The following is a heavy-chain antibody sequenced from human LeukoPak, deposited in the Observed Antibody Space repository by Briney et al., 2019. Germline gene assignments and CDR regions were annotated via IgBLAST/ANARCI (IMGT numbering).Heavy chain of an antibody. J-gene: IGHJ5*02. D-gene: IGHD2-21*02. V-gene: IGHV3-7*01. Sequence: QPGGSLRLSCAASGFTFSSYWMSWVRQAPGKGLEGVANIKQDGSEKYYVDSVKGRFTISRDNAKNSLYLQMNSLRAEDTAVYYCARDGLLFSFWFDPWGQGTLVTVSS. CDR3: ARDGLLFSFWFDP. CDR1: GFTFSSYW. CDR2: IKQDGSEK.